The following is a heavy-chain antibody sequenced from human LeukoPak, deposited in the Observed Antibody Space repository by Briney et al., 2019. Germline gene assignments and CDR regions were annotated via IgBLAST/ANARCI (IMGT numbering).Heavy chain of an antibody. CDR1: GGSISSHY. CDR2: IYYSGST. Sequence: SETLSLTCAVSGGSISSHYWSWIRQPPGKGLEWIGYIYYSGSTNYNPSLKSRVTISVDTSKSQFSLRLTSVTPADTAVYYCARGLSQRGGLYSFDYWGREPWSPSPQ. V-gene: IGHV4-59*11. CDR3: ARGLSQRGGLYSFDY. J-gene: IGHJ4*02. D-gene: IGHD3-16*01.